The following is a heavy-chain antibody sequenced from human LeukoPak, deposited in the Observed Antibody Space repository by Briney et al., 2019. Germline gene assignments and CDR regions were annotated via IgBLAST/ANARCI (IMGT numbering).Heavy chain of an antibody. V-gene: IGHV3-21*01. D-gene: IGHD6-19*01. J-gene: IGHJ5*02. CDR1: GFTFSSYS. CDR3: ARDTVADIWGWFDP. Sequence: GGSLRLSCAASGFTFSSYSMNWVRQAPGKGLEWVSSISSSSSYIYYADSVKGRFTISRDNAKNSLYLQMNSLRAEDTAVYFCARDTVADIWGWFDPWGQGTLVIVSS. CDR2: ISSSSSYI.